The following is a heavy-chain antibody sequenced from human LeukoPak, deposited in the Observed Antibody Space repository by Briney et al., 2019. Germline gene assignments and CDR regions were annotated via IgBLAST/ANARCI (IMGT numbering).Heavy chain of an antibody. CDR2: IYRSGST. Sequence: PSETLSLTCAVSGYPICIDYYWGWIRQPPGKGLEWIGSIYRSGSTYYNPYLKSRVTISVDTSENQFSLRLNSVTAADMAVYYCARPSTTTTTGAFDYWGQGALVTVSS. CDR3: ARPSTTTTTGAFDY. V-gene: IGHV4-38-2*01. D-gene: IGHD1-1*01. J-gene: IGHJ4*02. CDR1: GYPICIDYY.